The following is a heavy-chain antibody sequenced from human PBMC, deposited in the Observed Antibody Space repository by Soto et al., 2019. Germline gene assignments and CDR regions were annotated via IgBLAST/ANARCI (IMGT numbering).Heavy chain of an antibody. Sequence: PGGSLRLSCAASGFTLSRHGMNWVRQAPGKGLKWVAVISYDGSNKYYADSVEGRFTISRDNSKNTLYLQMNSLRADDTAVYYCATISEDYDTSGYHWGQGTLVTVSS. CDR1: GFTLSRHG. CDR3: ATISEDYDTSGYH. CDR2: ISYDGSNK. J-gene: IGHJ4*02. D-gene: IGHD3-22*01. V-gene: IGHV3-30*03.